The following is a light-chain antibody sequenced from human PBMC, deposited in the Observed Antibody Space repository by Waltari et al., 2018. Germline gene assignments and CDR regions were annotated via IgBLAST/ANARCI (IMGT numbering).Light chain of an antibody. CDR3: QHYATSPEMYT. CDR1: QSVSSRH. CDR2: AAS. V-gene: IGKV3-20*01. J-gene: IGKJ2*01. Sequence: EIELTQSPGTLSLSPGERATLSCRASQSVSSRHLAWYQHGPGQTPRLLIIAASTRATGIPDRFSGSGSGTDFTLTISRLEPEDFAVYYCQHYATSPEMYTFSQGTKLEIK.